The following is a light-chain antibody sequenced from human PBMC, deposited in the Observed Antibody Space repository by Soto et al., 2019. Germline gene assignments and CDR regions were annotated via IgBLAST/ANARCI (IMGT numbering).Light chain of an antibody. J-gene: IGLJ3*02. CDR1: SGSVSTNNY. Sequence: QTVVTQEPSFSVSPGGTVTLTCALSSGSVSTNNYPSWCQQTPGQPPRTLIFRTNTRSSGVPDRLSGSILGSKAALTITGAQADDESDYYCVLYMGRGIWVFGGGTKLTVL. CDR3: VLYMGRGIWV. V-gene: IGLV8-61*01. CDR2: RTN.